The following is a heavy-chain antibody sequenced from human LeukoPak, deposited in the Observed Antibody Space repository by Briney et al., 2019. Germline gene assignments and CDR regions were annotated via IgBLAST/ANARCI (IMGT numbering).Heavy chain of an antibody. D-gene: IGHD6-13*01. J-gene: IGHJ4*02. CDR2: ISDSGDGT. CDR3: AKDKAPGSWHTPSDF. V-gene: IGHV3-23*01. Sequence: GGSLRLSCAAPGFTFRTYAMRWVRQAPGKGLEWVSGISDSGDGTYYAESVKGRFTISRDNSKNTVFLQMNSLRADDTAKYYCAKDKAPGSWHTPSDFWGQGTLVTASS. CDR1: GFTFRTYA.